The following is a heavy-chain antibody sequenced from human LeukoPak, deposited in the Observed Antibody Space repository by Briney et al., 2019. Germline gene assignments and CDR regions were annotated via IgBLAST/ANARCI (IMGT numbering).Heavy chain of an antibody. CDR3: ARGSSVVRGVTYCYYYYGMDV. V-gene: IGHV1-8*01. D-gene: IGHD3-10*01. J-gene: IGHJ6*02. CDR2: MNPNSGNT. Sequence: ASVKVSCKASGYTFTSYDINWVRQATGQGLEWMGWMNPNSGNTGYAQKFQGRVTMTRNTSISTAYMELSSLRSEDTAVYYCARGSSVVRGVTYCYYYYGMDVWGQGTTVTVSS. CDR1: GYTFTSYD.